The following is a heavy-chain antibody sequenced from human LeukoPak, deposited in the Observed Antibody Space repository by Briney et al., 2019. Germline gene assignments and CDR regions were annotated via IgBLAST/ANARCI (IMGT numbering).Heavy chain of an antibody. CDR3: ARTEYCSSTSCPFDP. CDR2: IYYSGST. D-gene: IGHD2-2*01. Sequence: SETLSLTCTVSGGSISSYYWSWIRQPPGKGLEWIGYIYYSGSTYYNPSLKSRVTISVDTSKNQFSLKLSSVTAADTAVYYCARTEYCSSTSCPFDPWGQGTLVTVSS. J-gene: IGHJ5*02. CDR1: GGSISSYY. V-gene: IGHV4-30-4*08.